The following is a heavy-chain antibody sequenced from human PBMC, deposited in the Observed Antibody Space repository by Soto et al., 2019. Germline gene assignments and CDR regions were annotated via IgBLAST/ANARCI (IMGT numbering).Heavy chain of an antibody. CDR3: ARQKLQKNAFDI. J-gene: IGHJ3*02. CDR2: IYWNDDK. D-gene: IGHD4-4*01. V-gene: IGHV2-5*01. Sequence: QITLKESGPTLVKPTQTLTLTCTFSGFSLSTSGVGVGWIRQPPGKALEWLALIYWNDDKRYSPSLKSRLTIPKDTSKNQVVLTMTNMDPVDTATYYCARQKLQKNAFDIWGQGTMVTVSS. CDR1: GFSLSTSGVG.